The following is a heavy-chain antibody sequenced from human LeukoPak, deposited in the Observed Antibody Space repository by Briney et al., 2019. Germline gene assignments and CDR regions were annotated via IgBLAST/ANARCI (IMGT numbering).Heavy chain of an antibody. V-gene: IGHV4-34*01. CDR3: ARELTYYDFWSGYYGTNWFDP. CDR2: INHSGST. J-gene: IGHJ5*02. CDR1: GGSFSGYY. Sequence: PSETLSLTCAVYGGSFSGYYWSWIRQPPGKGLEWIGEINHSGSTNYNPSLKSRVTISVDTSKNQFSLKLSSVTAADTAVYYCARELTYYDFWSGYYGTNWFDPWGQGTLVTVPS. D-gene: IGHD3-3*01.